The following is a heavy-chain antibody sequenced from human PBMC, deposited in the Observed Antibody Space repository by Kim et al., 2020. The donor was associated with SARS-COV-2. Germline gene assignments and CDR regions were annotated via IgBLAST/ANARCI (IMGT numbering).Heavy chain of an antibody. CDR3: AMLYCSGGSCSDY. Sequence: SVKVSCKASGGTFSSYAISWVRQAPGQGLEWMGRIIPILGIANYAQKFQGRVTITADKSTSTAYMELSSLRSEDTAVYYCAMLYCSGGSCSDYWGQGPLVTVSS. V-gene: IGHV1-69*04. D-gene: IGHD2-15*01. J-gene: IGHJ4*02. CDR1: GGTFSSYA. CDR2: IIPILGIA.